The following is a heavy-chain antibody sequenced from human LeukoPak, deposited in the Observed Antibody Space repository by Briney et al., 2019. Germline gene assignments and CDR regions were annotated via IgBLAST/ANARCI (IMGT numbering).Heavy chain of an antibody. CDR2: ISGSGGST. CDR1: GFTFSSYA. D-gene: IGHD2-2*01. J-gene: IGHJ4*02. V-gene: IGHV3-23*01. CDR3: AKDLGCCSSTSCYAGRGLFDY. Sequence: PGGSLRLSCAASGFTFSSYAMSWVRQAPGKGLEWVSAISGSGGSTYYADSVKGRFTISRDNSKNTLYLQMNSLRAEDTAVYYCAKDLGCCSSTSCYAGRGLFDYWGQGTLSPSPQ.